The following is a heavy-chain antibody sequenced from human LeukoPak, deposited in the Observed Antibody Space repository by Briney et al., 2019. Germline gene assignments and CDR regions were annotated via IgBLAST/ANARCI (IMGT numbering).Heavy chain of an antibody. D-gene: IGHD3-22*01. Sequence: PSETLSLTCTVSGGSISSSSYYWGWIRQPPGKGLEWIGSIYYSGSTYYNPSLKSRVTISVDTSKNQFSLKLSSVTAADTAVYYCARTYYYDSSGYYYENYFDYWGQGTLVTVSS. CDR1: GGSISSSSYY. V-gene: IGHV4-39*01. J-gene: IGHJ4*02. CDR3: ARTYYYDSSGYYYENYFDY. CDR2: IYYSGST.